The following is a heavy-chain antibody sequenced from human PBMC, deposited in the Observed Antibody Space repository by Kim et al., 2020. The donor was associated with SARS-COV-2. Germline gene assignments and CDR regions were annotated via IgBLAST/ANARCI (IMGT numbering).Heavy chain of an antibody. Sequence: GGSLRLSCAASGFTVSSNYMNWVRQAPGKGLEWVSIIHSGGSASYADSVRGRFSIYRDSSKNTLYLQMNSLRAEDTAVYYCARDQYGKSSYFFDYWGQGT. V-gene: IGHV3-66*01. CDR3: ARDQYGKSSYFFDY. J-gene: IGHJ4*02. D-gene: IGHD3-10*01. CDR2: IHSGGSA. CDR1: GFTVSSNY.